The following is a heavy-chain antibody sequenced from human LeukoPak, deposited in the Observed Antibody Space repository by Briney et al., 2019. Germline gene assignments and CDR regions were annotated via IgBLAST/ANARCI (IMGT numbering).Heavy chain of an antibody. D-gene: IGHD6-13*01. Sequence: PGGSLRLPCAASGFTFSSYWMSWVRQAPGKGLEWVANIKQDGSEKYYVGSVKGRFTISRDNAKNSLYLQMNSLRAEDTAVYYCARSGYSSSWYGFDYWGQGTLVTVSS. V-gene: IGHV3-7*01. J-gene: IGHJ4*02. CDR2: IKQDGSEK. CDR3: ARSGYSSSWYGFDY. CDR1: GFTFSSYW.